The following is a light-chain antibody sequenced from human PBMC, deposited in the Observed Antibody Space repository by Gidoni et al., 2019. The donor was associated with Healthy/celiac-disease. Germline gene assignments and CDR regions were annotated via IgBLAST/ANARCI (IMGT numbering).Light chain of an antibody. CDR2: WAS. CDR3: QQYYSAPYT. J-gene: IGKJ2*01. Sequence: DIVMTQSPDSLAVSLRERAIINCKSSQSVLYSSDNKNYLAWYQQKPGQPPKLLINWASTRESGVPDRFSGSGSGTDFTLTISSLQAEDVAVYSCQQYYSAPYTFGQGTKLEIK. V-gene: IGKV4-1*01. CDR1: QSVLYSSDNKNY.